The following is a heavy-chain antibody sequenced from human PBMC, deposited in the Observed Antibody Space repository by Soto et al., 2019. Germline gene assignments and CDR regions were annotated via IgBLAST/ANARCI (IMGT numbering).Heavy chain of an antibody. J-gene: IGHJ4*02. V-gene: IGHV3-23*01. Sequence: SLIVSWASSGITFSSYSMSWVRQAPGKGLEWVSAISCSGGSTYYADSVKGRFTISRDNSKNTLYLQMNSLRAEDTAVYYCAKGEAAVIFFDYWGQGTLVT. CDR3: AKGEAAVIFFDY. CDR2: ISCSGGST. CDR1: GITFSSYS. D-gene: IGHD6-13*01.